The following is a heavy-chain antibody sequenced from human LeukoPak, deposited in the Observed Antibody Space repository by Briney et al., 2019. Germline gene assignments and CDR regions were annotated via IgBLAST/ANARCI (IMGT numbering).Heavy chain of an antibody. CDR2: ISGSGGST. CDR1: GFTLSSYA. J-gene: IGHJ4*02. Sequence: PGGSLRLSCAASGFTLSSYAMSWVRQAPGKGLEWVSAISGSGGSTYYADSVKGRFTITRDNSKNTLYLQMNSLRAEDTAVYYCAKDRIAARLLDYWGQGTLVTVSS. D-gene: IGHD6-6*01. V-gene: IGHV3-23*01. CDR3: AKDRIAARLLDY.